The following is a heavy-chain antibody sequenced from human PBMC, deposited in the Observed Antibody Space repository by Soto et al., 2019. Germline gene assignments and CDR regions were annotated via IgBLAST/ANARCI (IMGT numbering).Heavy chain of an antibody. D-gene: IGHD3-22*01. V-gene: IGHV3-15*07. CDR2: IKSKTDGGTS. CDR1: GFSFSNAW. J-gene: IGHJ4*02. CDR3: TAARIWIYYYDSSGFDY. Sequence: GGSLRLSCAASGFSFSNAWMNWVRQAPGKGLEWVGRIKSKTDGGTSPYAAPVKGRFTISRDDSKNTLYLQMNSLKTEDTAVYYCTAARIWIYYYDSSGFDYWGQGTLVTVSS.